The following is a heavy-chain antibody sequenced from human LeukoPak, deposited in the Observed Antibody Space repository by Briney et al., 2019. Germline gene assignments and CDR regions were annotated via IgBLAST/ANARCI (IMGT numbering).Heavy chain of an antibody. CDR1: GYSFTSYW. D-gene: IGHD3-16*02. J-gene: IGHJ4*02. Sequence: GESLEISCKGSGYSFTSYWIGWVRQMPGKGLEWMGIIYPGDSGTRYSPSFQGQVTISADKSISTAYLQWSSLKASDTAMYYCARLISGDYVWGSYLDRYYFDYWGQGTLVTVSS. V-gene: IGHV5-51*01. CDR2: IYPGDSGT. CDR3: ARLISGDYVWGSYLDRYYFDY.